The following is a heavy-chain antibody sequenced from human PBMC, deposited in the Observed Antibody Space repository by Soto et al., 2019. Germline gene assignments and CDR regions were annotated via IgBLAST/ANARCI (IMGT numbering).Heavy chain of an antibody. CDR2: IYYSGST. J-gene: IGHJ4*02. Sequence: QVQLQESGPGLEKPSETLSLTCTVSGGSISSYYWSWIRQPPGKGLEWIGYIYYSGSTNYNPSLKSRVTISVDTSKNQFALKLSSVTAADTAVYYCARQGRGTAAGSDYWGQGTLVTVSS. CDR3: ARQGRGTAAGSDY. V-gene: IGHV4-59*08. D-gene: IGHD6-13*01. CDR1: GGSISSYY.